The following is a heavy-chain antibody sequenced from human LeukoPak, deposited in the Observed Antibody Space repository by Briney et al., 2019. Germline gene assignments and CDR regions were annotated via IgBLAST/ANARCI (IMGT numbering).Heavy chain of an antibody. V-gene: IGHV3-53*01. CDR1: GFTSNY. Sequence: PGGSPRLSCAASGFTSNYMSWVRQAPGKGLEWISLIYSDGSTTFYADSVKGRFTISRDNSKNTFYLQMNRLRPEDTAAYYCASDGYNYFEFWGQGTLVIVSS. CDR2: IYSDGSTT. D-gene: IGHD5-24*01. CDR3: ASDGYNYFEF. J-gene: IGHJ4*02.